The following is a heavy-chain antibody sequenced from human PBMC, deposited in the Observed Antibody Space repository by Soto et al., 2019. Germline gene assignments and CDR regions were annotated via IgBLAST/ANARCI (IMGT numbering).Heavy chain of an antibody. J-gene: IGHJ6*03. D-gene: IGHD3-10*01. CDR1: GFTFSSYG. CDR2: IWYDGSNK. CDR3: ARVPASYGSGSSPYYYYMDV. V-gene: IGHV3-33*01. Sequence: GGSLRLSCAASGFTFSSYGMHWVRQAPGKGLEWVAVIWYDGSNKYYADSVKGRFTISRDNSKNTLYLQMNSLRAEDTAVYYCARVPASYGSGSSPYYYYMDVWGKGTTVTVS.